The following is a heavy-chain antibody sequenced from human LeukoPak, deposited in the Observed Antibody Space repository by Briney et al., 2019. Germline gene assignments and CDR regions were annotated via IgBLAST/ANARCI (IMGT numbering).Heavy chain of an antibody. V-gene: IGHV4-4*07. CDR3: ARGLVGTTGEQNWFDP. J-gene: IGHJ5*02. CDR2: IRVSGST. D-gene: IGHD1-26*01. CDR1: DGSISSYY. Sequence: PSETLSLTCTISDGSISSYYWSWIRQPAGKGLEWIGRIRVSGSTNYNPSLKSRVTISVDKSKNQFSLKLSSVTAADTAVYYCARGLVGTTGEQNWFDPWGQGTLVTVSS.